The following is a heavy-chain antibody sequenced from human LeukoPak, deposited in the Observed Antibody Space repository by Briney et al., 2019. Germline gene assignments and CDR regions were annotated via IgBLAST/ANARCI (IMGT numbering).Heavy chain of an antibody. V-gene: IGHV3-43*02. CDR3: ATWAFYHNLDV. CDR1: GFTIGPYA. CDR2: IKGDGSGT. D-gene: IGHD2/OR15-2a*01. Sequence: PGGSLRLSCAASGFTIGPYAMYWVRQGPGRGLEWVSVIKGDGSGTFYADSVRGRFTTSRDNSKNSLYLQMNSLTSEDTALYYCATWAFYHNLDVWGQGTTVIVSS. J-gene: IGHJ6*02.